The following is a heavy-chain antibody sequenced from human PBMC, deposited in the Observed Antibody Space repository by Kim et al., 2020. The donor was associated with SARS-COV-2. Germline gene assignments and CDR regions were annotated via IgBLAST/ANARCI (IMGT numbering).Heavy chain of an antibody. Sequence: GGSLRLSCAASGFTFSTYAMHWVRQAPGKGLEWVAVLSYNGSKKFYLDSVKGRFTISRDNSKNTLYLEMNSLRPEDTAVYYCARSYYYGSGKYYNADYWGQGTLITVSS. V-gene: IGHV3-30*03. D-gene: IGHD3-10*01. CDR2: LSYNGSKK. J-gene: IGHJ4*02. CDR1: GFTFSTYA. CDR3: ARSYYYGSGKYYNADY.